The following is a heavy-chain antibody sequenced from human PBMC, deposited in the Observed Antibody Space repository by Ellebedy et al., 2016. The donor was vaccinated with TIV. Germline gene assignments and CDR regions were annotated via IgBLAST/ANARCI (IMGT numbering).Heavy chain of an antibody. V-gene: IGHV1-46*01. CDR1: GYTFTDSY. J-gene: IGHJ4*02. Sequence: AASVQVSCKASGYTFTDSYIHWARQAPAQGLAWMGIINPHVGTTTYSQTFQGRVTMTRDTSTSTVYMELSSLTSEDTAVYYCAREAILVPEEAFPVSMNYWGQGTLVTVSS. CDR3: AREAILVPEEAFPVSMNY. CDR2: INPHVGTT. D-gene: IGHD3-3*02.